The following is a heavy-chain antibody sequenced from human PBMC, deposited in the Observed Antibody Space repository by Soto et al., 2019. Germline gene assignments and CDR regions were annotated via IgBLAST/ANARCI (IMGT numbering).Heavy chain of an antibody. CDR2: VSGSNGKT. CDR1: GYTFINHG. J-gene: IGHJ4*02. CDR3: ARDFYPLDYYFDP. Sequence: ASVKVSCKASGYTFINHGISWVRQAPGQGLEWMGWVSGSNGKTKYAQKFQGRVTMTRETSTSTAHMELRNLTSDDTAVYFCARDFYPLDYYFDPCGQGTLVPFSS. V-gene: IGHV1-18*04. D-gene: IGHD1-1*01.